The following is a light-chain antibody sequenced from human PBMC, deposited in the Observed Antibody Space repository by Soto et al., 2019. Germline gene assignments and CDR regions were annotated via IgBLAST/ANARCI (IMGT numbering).Light chain of an antibody. Sequence: EIVLTQSPATLSLSPGERATLSCRASQSISNYLAWYQHRPGQAPRLLIYDASTRATGIPARFSGSGSGTDLTLTISSLEPEDFAVYFCQLRSNWPPTWTFGQGTKVEVK. CDR2: DAS. J-gene: IGKJ1*01. CDR1: QSISNY. V-gene: IGKV3-11*01. CDR3: QLRSNWPPTWT.